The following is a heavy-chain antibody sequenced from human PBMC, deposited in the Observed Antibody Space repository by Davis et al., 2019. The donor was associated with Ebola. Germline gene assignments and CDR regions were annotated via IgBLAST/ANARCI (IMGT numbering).Heavy chain of an antibody. CDR2: TYYNSKWYS. J-gene: IGHJ5*02. Sequence: HSQTPSLTRDISGDSVSINSAGWNWIRQSPSRGLEWLGRTYYNSKWYSDYATSVRGRITINADTSGNKFYLQLNSVTPDDTAVYYCTRGWLRGWFDPWGQGTQVIVSS. D-gene: IGHD5-12*01. CDR3: TRGWLRGWFDP. CDR1: GDSVSINSAG. V-gene: IGHV6-1*01.